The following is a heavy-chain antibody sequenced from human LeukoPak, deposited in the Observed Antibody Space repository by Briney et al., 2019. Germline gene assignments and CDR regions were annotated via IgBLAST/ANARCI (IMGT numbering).Heavy chain of an antibody. CDR1: GGSISSGGYY. V-gene: IGHV4-31*03. D-gene: IGHD6-19*01. Sequence: SQTLSLTCTVSGGSISSGGYYWSWIRQHPGKGLEWIGFLHYSGSTFYNPSLKSRVTISVDKSKNHFSLKLSSVTAADTAVYYCARGDRSAWFFEHWGQGTLVTVSS. CDR2: LHYSGST. J-gene: IGHJ4*02. CDR3: ARGDRSAWFFEH.